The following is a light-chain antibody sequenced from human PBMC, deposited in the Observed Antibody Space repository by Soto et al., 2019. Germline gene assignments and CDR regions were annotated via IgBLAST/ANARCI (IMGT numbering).Light chain of an antibody. V-gene: IGLV2-14*03. J-gene: IGLJ1*01. CDR1: SSDVGSYDC. CDR3: SSYTTTSNTTGV. Sequence: QSALTQPASVSGSPGQSITISCTGTSSDVGSYDCVSWYQHHPGKAPKLIIYDVTYRPSGVSVRFSGSKSGNTASLTISGLQAEDEADYYCSSYTTTSNTTGVFGTGTKLTVL. CDR2: DVT.